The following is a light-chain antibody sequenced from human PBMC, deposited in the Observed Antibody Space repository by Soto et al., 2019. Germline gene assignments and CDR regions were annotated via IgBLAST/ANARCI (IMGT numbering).Light chain of an antibody. CDR3: EQGRDCPST. J-gene: IGKJ4*01. CDR1: QSVGSY. V-gene: IGKV3-11*01. CDR2: DAS. Sequence: EIVLTQSPATLSLSPGDRATLSCRASQSVGSYLGWYQQRPGQAPRLLIYDASNRATGIPARFSGGGSGTDFTPPISTLEPEDFAVYYCEQGRDCPSTSGGGTKVEIK.